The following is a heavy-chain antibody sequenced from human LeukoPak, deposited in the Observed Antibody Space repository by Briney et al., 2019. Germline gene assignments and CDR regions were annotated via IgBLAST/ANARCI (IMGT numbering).Heavy chain of an antibody. V-gene: IGHV4-34*01. Sequence: PSETLSLTCAVYGGSFSGYYWRWIRQPPGKGLEWIGSIYYSGSTYYNPSLKSRVTISVDTSKNQFSLKLSPVTAADTAVYYCARRGWHYYFYYYMDVWGKGTTVTVSS. CDR2: IYYSGST. CDR1: GGSFSGYY. D-gene: IGHD6-19*01. CDR3: ARRGWHYYFYYYMDV. J-gene: IGHJ6*03.